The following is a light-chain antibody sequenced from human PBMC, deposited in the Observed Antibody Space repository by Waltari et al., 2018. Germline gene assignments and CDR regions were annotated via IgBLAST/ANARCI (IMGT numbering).Light chain of an antibody. CDR1: DSNVGGNT. CDR3: EAWDDSLTGSYV. J-gene: IGLJ1*01. Sequence: QSVLTQPPSASGTPGQRVTLSCSGSDSNVGGNTVNWYQQLPGTAPKLLIHSNDQRPPGVPDRFSGSKSGTSASLVISGLQSEDEADYFCEAWDDSLTGSYVFGSGTKVTVL. CDR2: SND. V-gene: IGLV1-44*01.